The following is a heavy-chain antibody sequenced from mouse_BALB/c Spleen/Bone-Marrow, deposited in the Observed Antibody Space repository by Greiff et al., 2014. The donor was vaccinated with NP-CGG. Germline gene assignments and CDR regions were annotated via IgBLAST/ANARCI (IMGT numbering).Heavy chain of an antibody. CDR3: TRAMITRALFAY. V-gene: IGHV1-5*01. CDR1: GYTFTSYW. Sequence: VQLQQPGTVLARPGASVKMSCKASGYTFTSYWMHWVKQRPGQGLEWIGAIYPGNSDTSYNQKFKGKAKLTAVTSTSTAYMELSRLTNEASAVYYCTRAMITRALFAYWGQGTLVTVSA. CDR2: IYPGNSDT. D-gene: IGHD2-4*01. J-gene: IGHJ3*01.